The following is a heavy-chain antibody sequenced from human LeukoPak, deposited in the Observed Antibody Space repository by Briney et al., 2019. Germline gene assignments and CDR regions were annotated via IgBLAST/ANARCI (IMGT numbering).Heavy chain of an antibody. CDR1: GFTVSNNY. CDR2: IYSGGGT. CDR3: ARARYSSGWLGFDY. Sequence: GGSLRLSCAAPGFTVSNNYMTWVRQTPGKGLELVSVIYSGGGTYYADSVKGRFTISRDNSKNTLYLQMNSLRAEDTAVYYCARARYSSGWLGFDYWGQGTLVTVSS. V-gene: IGHV3-53*01. D-gene: IGHD6-19*01. J-gene: IGHJ4*02.